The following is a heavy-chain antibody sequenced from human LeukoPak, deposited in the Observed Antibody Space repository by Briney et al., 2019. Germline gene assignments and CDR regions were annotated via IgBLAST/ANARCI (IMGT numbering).Heavy chain of an antibody. V-gene: IGHV4-39*01. Sequence: SETLSLTCTVSGGSISSRDYYWGWIRQPPGRGPEWIGSVYYTRITYYNPSLKSRVTISEDTSKNQFSLTLSSVTAADTAVYYCATRSAYYYDMAVWGKGTTVTVSS. CDR3: ATRSAYYYDMAV. CDR2: VYYTRIT. CDR1: GGSISSRDYY. J-gene: IGHJ6*03.